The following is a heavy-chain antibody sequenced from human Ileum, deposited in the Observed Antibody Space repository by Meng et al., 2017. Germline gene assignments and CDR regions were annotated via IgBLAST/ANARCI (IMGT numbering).Heavy chain of an antibody. Sequence: GESLKISCAASGFTFSNYWMTWVRQAPGKGLEWVANINQAGSQKNNVDSVKGRFTISRDNAKNSLYLQMNSLRAEDTAVYYCARGGYGSMDTWGQGTLVTVSS. J-gene: IGHJ5*02. CDR3: ARGGYGSMDT. CDR2: INQAGSQK. CDR1: GFTFSNYW. V-gene: IGHV3-7*01. D-gene: IGHD3-10*01.